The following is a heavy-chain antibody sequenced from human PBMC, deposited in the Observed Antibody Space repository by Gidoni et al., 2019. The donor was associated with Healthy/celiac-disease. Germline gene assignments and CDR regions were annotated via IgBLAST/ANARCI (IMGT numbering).Heavy chain of an antibody. CDR3: ATCFWGGDAFDI. D-gene: IGHD3-16*01. CDR1: GGSISSSNW. Sequence: QVQLQESGPGLVKPSGTLSLTCAVSGGSISSSNWWSWVRQPQGKGLEWIGEIYNSGSTNYNPSLKSRVTISVDKYKNQFSLKLTSVTAADTAVYFCATCFWGGDAFDIWGQGTMVTVSS. J-gene: IGHJ3*02. V-gene: IGHV4-4*02. CDR2: IYNSGST.